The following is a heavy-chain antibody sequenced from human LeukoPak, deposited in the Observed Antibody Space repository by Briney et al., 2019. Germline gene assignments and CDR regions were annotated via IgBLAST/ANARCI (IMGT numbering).Heavy chain of an antibody. CDR3: ARGLKSSGPPDY. J-gene: IGHJ4*02. CDR1: GGTFSSYA. Sequence: ASVKVSCKVSGGTFSSYAISWVRQAPGQGLEWMGWISAYNGNTNYAQKLQGRVTMTTDTSTSTAYMELRSLRSDDTAVYYCARGLKSSGPPDYWGQGTLVTVSS. D-gene: IGHD6-6*01. V-gene: IGHV1-18*01. CDR2: ISAYNGNT.